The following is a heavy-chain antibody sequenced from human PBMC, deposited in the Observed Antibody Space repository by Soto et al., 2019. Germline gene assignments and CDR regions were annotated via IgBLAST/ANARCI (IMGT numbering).Heavy chain of an antibody. D-gene: IGHD3-3*01. CDR2: IYYSGST. CDR1: GGSISSGGYY. Sequence: QVQLQESGPGLVKPSQTLSLTCAVSGGSISSGGYYWSWIRQHPGKGLEWIGYIYYSGSTYYNPSLKSRVTISVDTSKNQFSLKLSSVTAADTAVYYCARDPAYYDFWSGYYRGAFDIWGQGTMVTVSS. J-gene: IGHJ3*02. V-gene: IGHV4-31*11. CDR3: ARDPAYYDFWSGYYRGAFDI.